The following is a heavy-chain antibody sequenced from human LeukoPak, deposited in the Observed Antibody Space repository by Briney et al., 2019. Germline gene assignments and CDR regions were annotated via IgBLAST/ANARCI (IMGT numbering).Heavy chain of an antibody. CDR1: GFTFDDYA. CDR2: ISWNSGSI. Sequence: GRSLRLSCAASGFTFDDYAMHWVRQAPGKGLEWVSGISWNSGSIGYADPVKGRFTISRDNAKNSLYLQMNSLRAEDTALYYCAKGYYYFDYWGQGTLVTVSS. CDR3: AKGYYYFDY. D-gene: IGHD1-1*01. J-gene: IGHJ4*02. V-gene: IGHV3-9*01.